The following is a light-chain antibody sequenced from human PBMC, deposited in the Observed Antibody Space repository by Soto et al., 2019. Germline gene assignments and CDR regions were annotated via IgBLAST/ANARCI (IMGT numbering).Light chain of an antibody. CDR3: RSYTTSSTWV. CDR2: EVS. V-gene: IGLV2-14*01. J-gene: IGLJ3*02. CDR1: SSDVGGYNY. Sequence: QSVLTQPASVSGSPGQSITISCTGTSSDVGGYNYVSWYQQHPGKAPKLIIYEVSNRPSGVSNRFSGSKSGNTASLTISGLQADDEADYYCRSYTTSSTWVFGGGTKVTVL.